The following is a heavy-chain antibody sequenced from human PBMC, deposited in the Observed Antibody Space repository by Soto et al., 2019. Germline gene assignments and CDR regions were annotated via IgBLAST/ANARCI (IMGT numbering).Heavy chain of an antibody. CDR1: GGPFIGHY. CDR3: ARGITMMDAPDKYYFDS. V-gene: IGHV4-34*01. D-gene: IGHD3-22*01. CDR2: INYSGST. J-gene: IGHJ4*02. Sequence: SQTLSLTSAVYGGPFIGHYSSCIRQPPAEGLEWIGEINYSGSTNENPSLKSRVTISVDTSKNQFSLKLRSVTAADTALYYCARGITMMDAPDKYYFDSWGQGSLVTVSS.